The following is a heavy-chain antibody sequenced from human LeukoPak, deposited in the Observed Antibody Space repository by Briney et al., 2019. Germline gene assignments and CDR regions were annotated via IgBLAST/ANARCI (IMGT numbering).Heavy chain of an antibody. CDR3: ARFTPQGYGWGGYNRFDP. CDR1: GGSVSNKY. CDR2: IYYSGST. D-gene: IGHD3-16*01. Sequence: PSETLSLTCTVSGGSVSNKYWSWLRQPPGKGLEWIGYIYYSGSTNYNPSLKSRVTILVDTSKNQFSLNLTSVTAADTAVYYCARFTPQGYGWGGYNRFDPWGQGTLVTVSS. V-gene: IGHV4-59*02. J-gene: IGHJ5*02.